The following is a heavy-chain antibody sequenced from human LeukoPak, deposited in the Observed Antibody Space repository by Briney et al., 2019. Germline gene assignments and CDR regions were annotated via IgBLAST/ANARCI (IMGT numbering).Heavy chain of an antibody. CDR2: ISASGGSA. J-gene: IGHJ3*02. D-gene: IGHD3-22*01. Sequence: GGSLRLSCAASGFTFSSFATSWVRQAPGKGLERVSGISASGGSAYYADSVKGRFTISRDNSKNTLYLQMNSLRAEDTAVYYCAKGFYDNSASGVFDIWGQGTLVTVSS. CDR3: AKGFYDNSASGVFDI. V-gene: IGHV3-23*01. CDR1: GFTFSSFA.